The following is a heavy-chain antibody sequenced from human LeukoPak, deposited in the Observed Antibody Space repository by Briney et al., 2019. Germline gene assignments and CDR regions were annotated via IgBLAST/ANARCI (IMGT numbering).Heavy chain of an antibody. V-gene: IGHV4-59*01. Sequence: PSETLSLTCTVSGGSISSYYWSWIRQTPGKGLEWIGYIYYSGSTNFNPSLKSRVTISVDTSKNQFSPKMSSVTAADTAVYFCARGGPPGYYYDYYMDVWGKGTTVTISS. J-gene: IGHJ6*03. CDR2: IYYSGST. CDR1: GGSISSYY. CDR3: ARGGPPGYYYDYYMDV.